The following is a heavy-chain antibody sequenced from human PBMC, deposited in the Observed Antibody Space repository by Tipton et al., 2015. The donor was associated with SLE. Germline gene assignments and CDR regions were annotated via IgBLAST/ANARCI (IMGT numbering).Heavy chain of an antibody. V-gene: IGHV3-23*01. J-gene: IGHJ4*02. CDR3: VKDPAAAGTSYFDY. CDR1: GFTFSSYA. Sequence: SLRLSCAASGFTFSSYAMSWVRQAPGKGLEWVSAISGSGGSTYYADSVKGRFTISRDNSKNTLYLQMNSLRAEDTAVYYCVKDPAAAGTSYFDYWGQGTLVTVSS. CDR2: ISGSGGST. D-gene: IGHD6-13*01.